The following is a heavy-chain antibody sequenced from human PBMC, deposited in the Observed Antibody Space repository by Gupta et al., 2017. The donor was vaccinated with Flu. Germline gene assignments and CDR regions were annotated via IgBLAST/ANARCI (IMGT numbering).Heavy chain of an antibody. D-gene: IGHD3-22*01. CDR1: GGPISSYY. Sequence: QVQLQESGPGLVKSSETLSLTCTVSGGPISSYYWSWIRQPPGKGLEWIGHIYDSDNTNYNPSLKGRVTISMDTSKKQFSLRLSSVTAADTAMYYCARQNGYVGFDFWGQGTLVTVAS. V-gene: IGHV4-59*08. CDR2: IYDSDNT. J-gene: IGHJ4*02. CDR3: ARQNGYVGFDF.